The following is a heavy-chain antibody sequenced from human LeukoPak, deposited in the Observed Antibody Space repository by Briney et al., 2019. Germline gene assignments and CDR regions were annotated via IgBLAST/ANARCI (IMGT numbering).Heavy chain of an antibody. D-gene: IGHD3-10*01. CDR1: GFTFSTYE. CDR2: ISSSGSTI. CDR3: AKTRGSGPFDY. J-gene: IGHJ4*02. V-gene: IGHV3-48*03. Sequence: GGSLRLSCAASGFTFSTYEMTWVRQSPGKGLEWVSYISSSGSTIYYADSVKGRFTISRDNSKNTLYLQMNNLRAEDTAVYYCAKTRGSGPFDYWGQGTLVTVSS.